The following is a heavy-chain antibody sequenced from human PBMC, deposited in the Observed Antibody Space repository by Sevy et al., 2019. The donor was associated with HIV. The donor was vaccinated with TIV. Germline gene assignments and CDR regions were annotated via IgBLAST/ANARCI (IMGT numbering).Heavy chain of an antibody. CDR3: VREGVGGYSYSLDY. CDR1: GFTFSVYW. CDR2: MKEDGSEK. D-gene: IGHD5-18*01. V-gene: IGHV3-7*01. J-gene: IGHJ4*02. Sequence: GGSLRLSCAASGFTFSVYWMSWVRQAPGKGLEWVATMKEDGSEKYYVDSVKGRFTISRDNAKNSLYLQMNSLRAEDTAWYYCVREGVGGYSYSLDYWGQGTLVTVSS.